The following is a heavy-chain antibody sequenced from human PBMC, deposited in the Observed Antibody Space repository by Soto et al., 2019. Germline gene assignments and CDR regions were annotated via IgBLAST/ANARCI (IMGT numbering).Heavy chain of an antibody. Sequence: SETLSLTCAVSSGSISSSNWWSWVRQPPGKGLEWIGEIYHSGSTNYNPSLKSRVTISVDKSKNQFSLELSSVTAADTAVYYCARAMTTGYYYYYMDVWGKGTTVTVSS. CDR3: ARAMTTGYYYYYMDV. CDR2: IYHSGST. D-gene: IGHD4-4*01. CDR1: SGSISSSNW. V-gene: IGHV4-4*02. J-gene: IGHJ6*03.